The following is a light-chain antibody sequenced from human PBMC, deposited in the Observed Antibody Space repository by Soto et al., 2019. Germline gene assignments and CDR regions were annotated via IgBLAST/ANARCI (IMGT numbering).Light chain of an antibody. CDR3: QQRSNWLT. V-gene: IGKV3-11*01. Sequence: EIVLTQSPATLSLSPGERATLSCRASQSVSSYLAWYQQKPDQAPRLLIYDASNRATGIPARFSGSGSGTDFTLTISRLEPEDFAVYYCQQRSNWLTFGGGTKVEIK. CDR1: QSVSSY. CDR2: DAS. J-gene: IGKJ4*01.